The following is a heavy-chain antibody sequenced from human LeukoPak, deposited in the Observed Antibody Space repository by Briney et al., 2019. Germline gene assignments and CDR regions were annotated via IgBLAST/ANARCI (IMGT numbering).Heavy chain of an antibody. CDR2: IYPDDSFT. J-gene: IGHJ3*02. Sequence: GESLKISCKGSGYSFASYWIGWVRQVPGKGLEWLGSIYPDDSFTRYSPSFQGLVTFSVDKSVNTAFLQWTSLKASDTGIYYCARHQVPRLSNPFDIWGQGTMVTVSS. V-gene: IGHV5-51*01. CDR3: ARHQVPRLSNPFDI. CDR1: GYSFASYW.